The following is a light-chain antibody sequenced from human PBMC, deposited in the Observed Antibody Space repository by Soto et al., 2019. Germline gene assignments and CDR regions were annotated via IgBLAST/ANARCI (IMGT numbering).Light chain of an antibody. CDR3: QQYNIWPPIT. CDR1: QSLFSS. CDR2: GAA. V-gene: IGKV3-15*01. Sequence: EIVLTQSTATLSVSPAERATLSCRASQSLFSSLAWYQQKPGQAPRLLIYGAATRATGIPASFSGSGSGTEFTLTITSLQSEDIALYYCQQYNIWPPITFGQGTRLEIK. J-gene: IGKJ5*01.